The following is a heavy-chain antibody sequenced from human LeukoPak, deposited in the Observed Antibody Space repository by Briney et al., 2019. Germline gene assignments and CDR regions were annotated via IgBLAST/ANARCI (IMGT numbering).Heavy chain of an antibody. CDR2: INSDGSSS. CDR3: ARDRSSNFDY. D-gene: IGHD2-2*01. CDR1: GFTFSDYW. J-gene: IGHJ4*02. Sequence: GGSLRLSCVGSGFTFSDYWMHWVRQVPGKGLVWVSRINSDGSSSGYADSVEGRFTISRDNAKNTLYLQMNSLTAEDTAVYYCARDRSSNFDYWGQGTLVTVSS. V-gene: IGHV3-74*01.